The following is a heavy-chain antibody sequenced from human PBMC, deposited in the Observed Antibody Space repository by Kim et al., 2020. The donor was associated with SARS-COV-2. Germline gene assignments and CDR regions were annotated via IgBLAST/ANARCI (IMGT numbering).Heavy chain of an antibody. D-gene: IGHD6-13*01. J-gene: IGHJ6*02. CDR3: AREVGYSSSRYDHYYYGMDV. Sequence: GGSLRLSCAASGFTFSSYAMHWVRQAPGKGLEWVAVISYDGSNKYYADSVKGRFTISRDNSKNTLYLQMNSLRAEDTAVYYCAREVGYSSSRYDHYYYGMDVWGQGTTVTVSS. CDR2: ISYDGSNK. V-gene: IGHV3-30*04. CDR1: GFTFSSYA.